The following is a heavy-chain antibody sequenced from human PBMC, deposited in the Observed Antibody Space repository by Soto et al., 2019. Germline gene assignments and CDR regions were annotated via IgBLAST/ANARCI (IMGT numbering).Heavy chain of an antibody. CDR2: INAGNGNT. V-gene: IGHV1-3*01. J-gene: IGHJ4*02. Sequence: ASVKVSCKASGYTFTSYAMHWVRQAPGQRLEWMGWINAGNGNTKYSQKFQGRVTITRDTSASTAYMELSSLRSEDTAVYYCARSDYDYIWGSYRGMTKFDYWGQGTLVTVSS. D-gene: IGHD3-16*02. CDR3: ARSDYDYIWGSYRGMTKFDY. CDR1: GYTFTSYA.